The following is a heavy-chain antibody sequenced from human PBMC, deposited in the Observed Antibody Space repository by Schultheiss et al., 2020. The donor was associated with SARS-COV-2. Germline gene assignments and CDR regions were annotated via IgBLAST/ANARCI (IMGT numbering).Heavy chain of an antibody. CDR2: ISYDGSNK. Sequence: GGSLRLSCAASGFTFSSYAMSWVRQAPGKGLEWVAVISYDGSNKYYADFVKGRFTISRDNAKNSLYLQMNSLRAEDTAVYYCARAERWLQPLDYWGQGTLVTVSS. V-gene: IGHV3-30*07. D-gene: IGHD5-24*01. J-gene: IGHJ4*02. CDR1: GFTFSSYA. CDR3: ARAERWLQPLDY.